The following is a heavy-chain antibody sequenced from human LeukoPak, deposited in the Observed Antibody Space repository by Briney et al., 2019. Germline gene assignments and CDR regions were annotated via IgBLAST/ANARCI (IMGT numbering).Heavy chain of an antibody. CDR3: ARGRRDGYNYYDY. Sequence: TETLSLTCAVYGGSFSGYYWSWIRQPPGKGQEWIGEINHSGSTNYNPSLKSQVTISVDTSKNQFSLKLSSVTAADTAVYYCARGRRDGYNYYDYWGQGTLVTVSS. D-gene: IGHD5-24*01. V-gene: IGHV4-34*01. J-gene: IGHJ4*02. CDR1: GGSFSGYY. CDR2: INHSGST.